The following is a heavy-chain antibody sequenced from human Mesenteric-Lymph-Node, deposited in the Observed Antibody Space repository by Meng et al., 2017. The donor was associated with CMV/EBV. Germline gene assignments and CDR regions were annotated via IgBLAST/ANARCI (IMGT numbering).Heavy chain of an antibody. CDR2: MNPNSGYT. J-gene: IGHJ4*02. CDR1: GYAFSNFD. Sequence: SCKASGYAFSNFDIIWVRQATGQGLEWMGWMNPNSGYTGYAQRFQGRVTMTRDTSISTAYMELSSLTSEDTAVYYCARGHSSRWYDWGQGTLVTVSS. V-gene: IGHV1-8*01. D-gene: IGHD6-13*01. CDR3: ARGHSSRWYD.